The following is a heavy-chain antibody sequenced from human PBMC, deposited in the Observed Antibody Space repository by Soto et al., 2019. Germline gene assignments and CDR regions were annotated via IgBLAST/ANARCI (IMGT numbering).Heavy chain of an antibody. CDR3: AKDPKLVVGAPTY. J-gene: IGHJ4*02. Sequence: GGSLRLSCAASGFTFSSYWMHWVRQAPGKGLVWVSRINSDGSSTSYADSVKGRFTISRDNSKNTLYLQMNSPRAEDTAVYYCAKDPKLVVGAPTYWGQGTLVTVSS. D-gene: IGHD1-26*01. CDR1: GFTFSSYW. V-gene: IGHV3-74*01. CDR2: INSDGSST.